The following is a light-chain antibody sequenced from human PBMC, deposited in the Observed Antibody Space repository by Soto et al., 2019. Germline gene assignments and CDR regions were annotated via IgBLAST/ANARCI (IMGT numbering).Light chain of an antibody. V-gene: IGLV2-23*01. CDR3: SAYGNSRWV. CDR1: NSDAGTYSL. CDR2: EDY. Sequence: QSALTQPASVSGAPRQSISIPCPGSNSDAGTYSLVSWYQQHPGEAPKLIIYEDYKRPSGVSTRFSGSRFGNTASLTIFGLQAEDEADYCWSAYGNSRWVFGGGTKLTVL. J-gene: IGLJ3*02.